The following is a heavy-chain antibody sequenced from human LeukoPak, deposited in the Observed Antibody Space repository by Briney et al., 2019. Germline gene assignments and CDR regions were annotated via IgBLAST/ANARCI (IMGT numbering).Heavy chain of an antibody. CDR1: GYSISSGYY. V-gene: IGHV4-38-2*02. J-gene: IGHJ4*02. D-gene: IGHD3-3*01. CDR3: ARQRRSGYRYYFDY. CDR2: IYHSGRT. Sequence: PSETLSLTCTVSGYSISSGYYWGWIRQPPGKGLEWIGSIYHSGRTYYNPSLKSRVTISVDTSKNQFSLKLSSVTAADTAVYYCARQRRSGYRYYFDYWGQGTLVTVSS.